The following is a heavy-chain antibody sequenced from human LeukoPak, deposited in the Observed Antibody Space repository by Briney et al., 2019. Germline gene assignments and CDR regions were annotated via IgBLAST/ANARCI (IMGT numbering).Heavy chain of an antibody. V-gene: IGHV5-51*01. D-gene: IGHD3-3*01. CDR2: IYPGDSDA. Sequence: GESLKISCKGSGYSFTSYWIGWVRQMPGKGLEWMGIIYPGDSDARYSPSFQGQVTISADKSISTAYLQWSSLKASDTAMYYCARQVGVVTSYYYYYGMDVWGQGTTVTVSS. CDR3: ARQVGVVTSYYYYYGMDV. CDR1: GYSFTSYW. J-gene: IGHJ6*02.